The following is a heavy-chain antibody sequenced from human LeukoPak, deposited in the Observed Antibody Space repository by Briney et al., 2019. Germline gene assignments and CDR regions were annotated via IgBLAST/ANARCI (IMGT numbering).Heavy chain of an antibody. D-gene: IGHD6-13*01. J-gene: IGHJ3*02. CDR1: GFTFSSYW. CDR2: IKQDESEK. V-gene: IGHV3-7*01. CDR3: ASAAAPHQWAIDI. Sequence: GGSLRLSCAASGFTFSSYWMTWVRQAPGKGLEWVANIKQDESEKYYVDSVNGRFTIYRDNAKNSPHLQMNSLRVEDTAVYYRASAAAPHQWAIDIWGQGTKVTVSS.